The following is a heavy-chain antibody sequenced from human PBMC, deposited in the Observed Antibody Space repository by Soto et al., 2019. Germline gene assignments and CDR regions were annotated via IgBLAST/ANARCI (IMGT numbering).Heavy chain of an antibody. V-gene: IGHV3-48*03. CDR2: ISSSGSTI. CDR3: ASWESYYYDSSGYSNHYYYGMDV. D-gene: IGHD3-22*01. CDR1: VFTFSMYA. Sequence: RRLSCAASVFTFSMYAMRWVRPTPGKGLEWVSYISSSGSTIYYADSVKGRFTISRDNAKNSLYLQMNSLRAEDTAVYYCASWESYYYDSSGYSNHYYYGMDVWGQGTTVTVSS. J-gene: IGHJ6*02.